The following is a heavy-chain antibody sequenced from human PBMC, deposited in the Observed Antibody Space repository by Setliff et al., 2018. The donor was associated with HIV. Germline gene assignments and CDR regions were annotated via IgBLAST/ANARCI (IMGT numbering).Heavy chain of an antibody. J-gene: IGHJ2*01. Sequence: SETLSLTCTVSGGSISSSSFYWGWIRQPPGKGLGWIGSIYYSGSTYYKPSLKSRVTISVDTSKNQFSLKLRSLTAADTAVYYCARSVARDYWYFGHWGRGTLVTVSS. V-gene: IGHV4-39*01. CDR3: ARSVARDYWYFGH. D-gene: IGHD6-6*01. CDR2: IYYSGST. CDR1: GGSISSSSFY.